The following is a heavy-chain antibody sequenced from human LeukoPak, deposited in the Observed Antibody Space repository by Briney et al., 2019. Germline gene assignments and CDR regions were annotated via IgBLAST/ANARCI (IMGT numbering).Heavy chain of an antibody. CDR3: ARGRAGIAAAGFDY. D-gene: IGHD6-13*01. J-gene: IGHJ4*02. CDR1: GFTFSMSA. V-gene: IGHV3-30-3*01. CDR2: ISFDGGNK. Sequence: PGRSLRLSCATSGFTFSMSAMHWVRLAPGKGLDWVAVISFDGGNKFYADSVKGRFSTSRDNSKNTLYLQMNSLGLDDTAVYFCARGRAGIAAAGFDYWGQGTLATVSS.